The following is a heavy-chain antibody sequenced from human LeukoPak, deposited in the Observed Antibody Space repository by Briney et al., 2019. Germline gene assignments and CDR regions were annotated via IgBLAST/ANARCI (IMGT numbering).Heavy chain of an antibody. Sequence: SETLSLTCAVYGGSFSGYYWSWIRQPAGKGLEWIGRIYTSGSTYYNPSLKSRVTMSVDTSKNQFSLKLSSVTAADTAVYYCARDPAYYYDSSGLSGGLSDYWGQGTLVTVSS. CDR1: GGSFSGYY. CDR2: IYTSGST. V-gene: IGHV4-4*07. CDR3: ARDPAYYYDSSGLSGGLSDY. D-gene: IGHD3-22*01. J-gene: IGHJ4*02.